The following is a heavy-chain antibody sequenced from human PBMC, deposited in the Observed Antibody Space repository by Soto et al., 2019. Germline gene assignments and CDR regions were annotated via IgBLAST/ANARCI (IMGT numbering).Heavy chain of an antibody. CDR1: GGSVRSGSHH. CDR2: ISHSGST. Sequence: PSETLSLTCSVSGGSVRSGSHHWSWIRQPPGKGLEFIGYISHSGSTNYKSSLKSRVTISVDTSENEFSLKLTSVTAADTAGYYCTRGRLMSGIGMLTGYYIFGYWGQGTLVAVSS. J-gene: IGHJ4*02. CDR3: TRGRLMSGIGMLTGYYIFGY. D-gene: IGHD3-9*01. V-gene: IGHV4-61*01.